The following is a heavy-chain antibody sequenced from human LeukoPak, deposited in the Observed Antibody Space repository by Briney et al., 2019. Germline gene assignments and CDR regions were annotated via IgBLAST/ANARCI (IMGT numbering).Heavy chain of an antibody. CDR3: AHRPGNYDYGGKGFDF. CDR1: GFALSTAGVG. Sequence: SGPTLVNPTQTLTLTCTFSGFALSTAGVGVGWFRQPPGKALEWLAVTYWNGDRRYSPSLNSRLTITKDTSKNQVVPTMSNMDPVDTATYYCAHRPGNYDYGGKGFDFWGQGTLVTVSS. D-gene: IGHD4-23*01. V-gene: IGHV2-5*01. CDR2: TYWNGDR. J-gene: IGHJ4*02.